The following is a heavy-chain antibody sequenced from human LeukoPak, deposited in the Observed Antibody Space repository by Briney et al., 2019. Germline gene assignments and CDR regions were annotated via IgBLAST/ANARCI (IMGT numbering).Heavy chain of an antibody. D-gene: IGHD3-3*01. CDR3: ARRTPYYDFWSGLLFDP. Sequence: SETLSLTCAVSGYSISSGYYWGWIRQPPGKGLEWIGSIYHSGSTYYNPSLKSRVTISVDTSKNQFSLKLNSVTAADTAVYYCARRTPYYDFWSGLLFDPWGQGTLVTVSS. V-gene: IGHV4-38-2*01. J-gene: IGHJ5*02. CDR1: GYSISSGYY. CDR2: IYHSGST.